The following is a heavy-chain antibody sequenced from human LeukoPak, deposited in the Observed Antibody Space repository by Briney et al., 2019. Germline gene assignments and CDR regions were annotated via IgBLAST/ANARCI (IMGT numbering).Heavy chain of an antibody. Sequence: GGSLRLSCAAFGFTFSSHSMHWVRQAPGKGLESVSSIISSSSYIYYAASVKGRFTISRDNAKKSLYLQMNSLRAEDTAVYYCARNVKYDILTGFDYWGQRTLVTVSS. CDR3: ARNVKYDILTGFDY. J-gene: IGHJ4*02. V-gene: IGHV3-21*01. D-gene: IGHD3-9*01. CDR2: IISSSSYI. CDR1: GFTFSSHS.